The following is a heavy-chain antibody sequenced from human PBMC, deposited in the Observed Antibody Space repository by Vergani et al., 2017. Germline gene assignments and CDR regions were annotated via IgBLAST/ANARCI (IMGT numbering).Heavy chain of an antibody. Sequence: QVQLVQSGAEVKKPGASVKVSCKASGYTFTSYDINWVRQATGQGLEWMGWMNPNSGNTGYAQKFQGRVTMTRNTSISTAYMELSSPRSEDTAVYYCARAGYGSGSYYEYYFDYWGQGTLVTVSS. V-gene: IGHV1-8*01. D-gene: IGHD3-10*01. CDR3: ARAGYGSGSYYEYYFDY. CDR2: MNPNSGNT. CDR1: GYTFTSYD. J-gene: IGHJ4*02.